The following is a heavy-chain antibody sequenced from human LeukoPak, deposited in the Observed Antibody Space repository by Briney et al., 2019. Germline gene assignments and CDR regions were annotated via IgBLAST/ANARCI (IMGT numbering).Heavy chain of an antibody. J-gene: IGHJ6*02. V-gene: IGHV4-34*01. CDR2: INHSGST. D-gene: IGHD3-10*01. Sequence: SETLSLTCAVYGGSFSGYYWSWIRQPPGKGLEWIGEINHSGSTNYNPSLKGRVTISVDTSKNQFSLKLSSVTAADTAVYYCARVSAVLWFGELLNYYYGMDVWGQGTTVTVSS. CDR3: ARVSAVLWFGELLNYYYGMDV. CDR1: GGSFSGYY.